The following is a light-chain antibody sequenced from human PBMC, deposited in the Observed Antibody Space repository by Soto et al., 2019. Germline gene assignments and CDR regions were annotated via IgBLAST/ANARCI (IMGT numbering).Light chain of an antibody. V-gene: IGKV3-15*01. CDR2: GAS. CDR1: QNVNNR. J-gene: IGKJ1*01. CDR3: QDLNNWPLL. Sequence: EIVMTQSPAMLSVSPGERATLSCRASQNVNNRLAWYQQKAGQLPRLLIYGASTRAPAIPARFSGSGSGTELTLTSSSLQSEDFAVYYCQDLNNWPLLFGQGTKVEIK.